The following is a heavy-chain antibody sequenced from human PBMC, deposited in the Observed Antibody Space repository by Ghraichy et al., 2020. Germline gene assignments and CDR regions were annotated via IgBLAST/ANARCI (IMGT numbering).Heavy chain of an antibody. CDR3: ARGLRGYRERAWGYYYYMDV. CDR2: INHSGST. CDR1: GGSFSGYY. D-gene: IGHD5-18*01. V-gene: IGHV4-34*01. J-gene: IGHJ6*03. Sequence: GSLRLSCAVYGGSFSGYYWSWIRQPPGKGLEWIGEINHSGSTNYNPSLKSRVTISVDTSKNQFSLKLSSVTAADTAVYYFARGLRGYRERAWGYYYYMDVWGKGTTVTVSS.